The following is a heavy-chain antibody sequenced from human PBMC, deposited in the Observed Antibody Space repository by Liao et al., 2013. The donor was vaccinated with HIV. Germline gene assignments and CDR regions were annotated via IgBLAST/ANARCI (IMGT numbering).Heavy chain of an antibody. CDR2: IYYSGST. CDR3: ARGSGITIFGSGAFDI. V-gene: IGHV4-59*01. Sequence: QVQLQESGPGLVKPLETLSLTCTVSGGSISSYYWSWIRQPPGKGLEWIGYIYYSGSTNYNPSLKSRVTISVDTSKNQFSLKLSSVTAADTAVYYCARGSGITIFGSGAFDIWGQGTMVTVSS. J-gene: IGHJ3*02. CDR1: GGSISSYY. D-gene: IGHD3-3*01.